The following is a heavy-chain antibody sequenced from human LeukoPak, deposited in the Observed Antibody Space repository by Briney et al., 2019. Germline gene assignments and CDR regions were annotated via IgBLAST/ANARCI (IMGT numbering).Heavy chain of an antibody. CDR1: GFTFSTYA. V-gene: IGHV3-30*04. CDR2: ISYDGSSK. Sequence: GGSLRLSCAASGFTFSTYAMHWVRQAPGKGLEWVAVISYDGSSKYYADSVKGRFTISRDNSKNTLYLQMNSLRAEDTAVYYCARARSSYGYGDAFDIWGQGTMVPVSS. D-gene: IGHD5-18*01. CDR3: ARARSSYGYGDAFDI. J-gene: IGHJ3*02.